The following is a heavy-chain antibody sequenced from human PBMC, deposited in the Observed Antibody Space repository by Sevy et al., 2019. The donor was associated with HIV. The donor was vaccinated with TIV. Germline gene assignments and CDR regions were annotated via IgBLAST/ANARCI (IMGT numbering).Heavy chain of an antibody. Sequence: GGSLRLSCAASGFTFSDYYMSWIRQAPGKGLEWVSYISISGSTIYDADSVKDRFTISRDNAKKSLSLQMNSLRAEDTAAYYCARGYYDSSGYLDAFDIWGQRTMVTVSS. J-gene: IGHJ3*02. D-gene: IGHD3-22*01. CDR1: GFTFSDYY. CDR3: ARGYYDSSGYLDAFDI. V-gene: IGHV3-11*01. CDR2: ISISGSTI.